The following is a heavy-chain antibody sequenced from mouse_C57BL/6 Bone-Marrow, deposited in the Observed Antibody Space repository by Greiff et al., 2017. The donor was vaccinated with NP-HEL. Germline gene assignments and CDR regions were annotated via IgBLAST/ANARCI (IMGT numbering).Heavy chain of an antibody. CDR3: ARGGNYAAY. J-gene: IGHJ3*01. CDR1: GFTFSSYA. V-gene: IGHV5-4*03. Sequence: EVMLVESGGGLVKPGGSLKLSCAASGFTFSSYAMSWVRQTPEKRLEWVATISDGGSYTYYPDNVKGRFTISRDNAKNNLYLQMSHLKSEDTAMYYCARGGNYAAYWGQGTLVTVSA. CDR2: ISDGGSYT. D-gene: IGHD2-1*01.